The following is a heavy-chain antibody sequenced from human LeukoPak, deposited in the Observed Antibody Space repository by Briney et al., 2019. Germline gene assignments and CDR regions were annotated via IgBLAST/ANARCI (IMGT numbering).Heavy chain of an antibody. CDR1: GDSVSRDSIA. D-gene: IGHD3-10*01. J-gene: IGHJ4*02. Sequence: SQTLSLTCAISGDSVSRDSIAWNWIRQSPSRGLEWLGRTYYRSKWYNDYAVSVQSRITINPDTSKNQFSLQLNSVTPEDTAVYYCTRGPPDGSGNYYPGDFWGQGTLVTVSS. V-gene: IGHV6-1*01. CDR3: TRGPPDGSGNYYPGDF. CDR2: TYYRSKWYN.